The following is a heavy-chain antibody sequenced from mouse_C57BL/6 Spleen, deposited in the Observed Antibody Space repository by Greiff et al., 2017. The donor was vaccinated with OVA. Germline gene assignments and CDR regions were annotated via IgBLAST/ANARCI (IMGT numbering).Heavy chain of an antibody. Sequence: QVQLQQSGAELVRPGSSVKLSCKASGYTFTSYWMDWVKQRPGQGLEWIGNIYPSDSETHYNQKFKDKATLTVDKSSSTAYMQLSSLTSEDSAVYYCARGVYYYGSSYPYYAMDYWGQGTSVTVSS. D-gene: IGHD1-1*01. J-gene: IGHJ4*01. CDR2: IYPSDSET. CDR1: GYTFTSYW. V-gene: IGHV1-61*01. CDR3: ARGVYYYGSSYPYYAMDY.